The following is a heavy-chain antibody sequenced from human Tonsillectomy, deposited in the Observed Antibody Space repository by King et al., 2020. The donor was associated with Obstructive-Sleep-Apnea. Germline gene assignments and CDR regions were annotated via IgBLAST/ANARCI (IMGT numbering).Heavy chain of an antibody. V-gene: IGHV3-23*04. CDR1: GFTFSSYT. CDR3: VKAGSISWYDY. J-gene: IGHJ4*02. CDR2: INNSGGST. Sequence: VQLVESGGGLVQPGGSLRLSCAASGFTFSSYTMGWVRQAPEKGLEWVSDINNSGGSTYYTDSVKGRFTISIDNSKNTLYLQMNTLRAEDTAVYYCVKAGSISWYDYWGQGTLVTVSS. D-gene: IGHD6-13*01.